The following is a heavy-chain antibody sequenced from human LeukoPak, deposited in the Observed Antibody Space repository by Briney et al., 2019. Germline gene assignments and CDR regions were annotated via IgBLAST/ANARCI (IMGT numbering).Heavy chain of an antibody. Sequence: GGSLRLSCAASGFTFSSYSMNWVRQAPGKGLEWVAFIRYDGSNKYYADSVKGRFTISRDNSKNTLYLQMNSLRAEDTAVYYCAKDNKGMAGYFDYWGQGTLVTVSS. V-gene: IGHV3-30*02. J-gene: IGHJ4*02. CDR3: AKDNKGMAGYFDY. CDR2: IRYDGSNK. D-gene: IGHD6-19*01. CDR1: GFTFSSYS.